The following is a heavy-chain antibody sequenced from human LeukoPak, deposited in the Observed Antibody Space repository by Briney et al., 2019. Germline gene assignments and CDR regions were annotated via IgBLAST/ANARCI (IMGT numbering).Heavy chain of an antibody. J-gene: IGHJ6*03. CDR3: AKGILYGGGSSWFDYYMDV. CDR2: IRYDGSNK. D-gene: IGHD6-13*01. V-gene: IGHV3-30*02. CDR1: GFTFSSYG. Sequence: GGSLRLSCAASGFTFSSYGMHWVRQAPGKGLEWVAFIRYDGSNKYYADSVKGRFTISRDNSKNTLYLQMNSLRAEDTAVYYCAKGILYGGGSSWFDYYMDVWGKRTTVTVS.